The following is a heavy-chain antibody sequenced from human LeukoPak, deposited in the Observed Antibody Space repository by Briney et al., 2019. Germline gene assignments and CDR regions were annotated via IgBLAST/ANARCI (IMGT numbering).Heavy chain of an antibody. Sequence: GASVKVSCKASGGTFSSYAISWVRQAPGQGLEWMGRIIPILGIANYAQKFQGRVTITADKSTSTAYMELSSLRSEDTAVYYCARDYFGWSSSFEAGAYLYDYWGQGTLVTVSS. V-gene: IGHV1-69*04. CDR3: ARDYFGWSSSFEAGAYLYDY. CDR2: IIPILGIA. CDR1: GGTFSSYA. D-gene: IGHD6-13*01. J-gene: IGHJ4*02.